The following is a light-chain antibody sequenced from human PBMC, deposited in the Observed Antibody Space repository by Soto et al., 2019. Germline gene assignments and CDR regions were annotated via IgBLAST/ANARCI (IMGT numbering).Light chain of an antibody. CDR2: DSS. V-gene: IGKV3-15*01. J-gene: IGKJ1*01. CDR1: QSIGIT. CDR3: TQYNKGARA. Sequence: IVMTQSPATLSVSPGERVTLSCRASQSIGITLAWFQHKPGQAPRLLIYDSSSRATGFPARFSGSGSGTEFTLTISSLQSEAFAVYYCTQYNKGARAFGPGTKVEIX.